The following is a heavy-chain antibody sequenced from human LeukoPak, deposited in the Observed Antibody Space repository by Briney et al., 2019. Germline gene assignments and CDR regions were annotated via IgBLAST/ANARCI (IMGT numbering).Heavy chain of an antibody. V-gene: IGHV5-51*01. CDR1: GYSFTSYW. CDR3: ARGLYGSDRGY. CDR2: IYPSDSDT. J-gene: IGHJ4*02. Sequence: GESLKISCKGSGYSFTSYWIGWVRQMPGKGLEWVGIIYPSDSDTRYSLSFQGQVTISADKSISTAYLQWRSLKASDTAMYYCARGLYGSDRGYWGQGTLVTVSS. D-gene: IGHD6-19*01.